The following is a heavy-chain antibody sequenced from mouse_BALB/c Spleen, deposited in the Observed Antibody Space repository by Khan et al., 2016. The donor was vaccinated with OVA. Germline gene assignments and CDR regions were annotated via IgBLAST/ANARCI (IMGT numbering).Heavy chain of an antibody. Sequence: QVQLQQSGPGLVAPSQSLSITCTVSGFSLTGYGVNWVRRPPGKGLEWRGRIGGDGSKDNNSALKSRLSISKDNSKSQVFLKMNSLQTDDTARYYCARAYFGNYREAMDYWGQGTSVTVSS. V-gene: IGHV2-6-7*01. CDR1: GFSLTGYG. CDR3: ARAYFGNYREAMDY. D-gene: IGHD2-10*01. J-gene: IGHJ4*01. CDR2: IGGDGSK.